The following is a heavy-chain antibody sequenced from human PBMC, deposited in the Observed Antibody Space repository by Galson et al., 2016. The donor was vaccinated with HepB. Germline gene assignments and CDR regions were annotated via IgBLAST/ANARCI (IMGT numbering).Heavy chain of an antibody. CDR2: ISSSGDTI. CDR1: RFTFSDYY. D-gene: IGHD2-2*01. Sequence: SLRLSCAASRFTFSDYYMSWIRQAPGKGLEFASYISSSGDTIYYADSVKGRFTISRDNTKNSLYLQMNSLRAEDTAVYYCAREAIRGSSRDDFDYWGQGTLVTVSS. V-gene: IGHV3-11*04. CDR3: AREAIRGSSRDDFDY. J-gene: IGHJ4*02.